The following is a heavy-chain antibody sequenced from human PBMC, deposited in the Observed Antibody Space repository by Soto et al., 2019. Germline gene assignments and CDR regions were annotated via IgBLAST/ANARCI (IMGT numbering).Heavy chain of an antibody. CDR3: ARGPYYDLIWNYYYMDV. V-gene: IGHV4-59*08. J-gene: IGHJ6*03. CDR1: GGSISGHY. D-gene: IGHD3-16*01. CDR2: MYYSGST. Sequence: QVQLQESGPGLVKPSETLSLSCSVSGGSISGHYWSWVRQTPGKGLEWIGYMYYSGSTNYNPSLKSRVTISVDTSKNHFSLSLTSVTAADTAVYYCARGPYYDLIWNYYYMDVWGKGTTVTVSS.